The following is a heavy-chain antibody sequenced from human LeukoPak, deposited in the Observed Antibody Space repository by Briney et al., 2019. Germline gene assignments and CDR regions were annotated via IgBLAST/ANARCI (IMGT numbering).Heavy chain of an antibody. V-gene: IGHV4-39*07. Sequence: SETLSLTCTVSGGSISSSSYYWGWIRQPPGKGLEWIGSIYYSGSTYYNPSLKSRVTISVDTSKNQFSLKLSSVTAADTAVYYCARRYCTNGVCYNPRFDYWGQGTLVTVSS. J-gene: IGHJ4*02. D-gene: IGHD2-8*01. CDR2: IYYSGST. CDR3: ARRYCTNGVCYNPRFDY. CDR1: GGSISSSSYY.